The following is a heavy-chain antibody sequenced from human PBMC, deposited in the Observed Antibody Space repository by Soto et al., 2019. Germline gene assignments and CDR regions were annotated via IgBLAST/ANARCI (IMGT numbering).Heavy chain of an antibody. J-gene: IGHJ4*02. D-gene: IGHD3-3*01. Sequence: QVQLVESGGGVVQPGRSLRLSCAASGFSFSSFGMHWVRQAPGKGLAWVAIIWSDGSLEYYADSVKGRFTISRDNSKNTLYLQMNSLRVEDTAVYYGAKPSYDFWSGYYHPFDYWGQGTLVTVSS. CDR3: AKPSYDFWSGYYHPFDY. CDR2: IWSDGSLE. V-gene: IGHV3-33*03. CDR1: GFSFSSFG.